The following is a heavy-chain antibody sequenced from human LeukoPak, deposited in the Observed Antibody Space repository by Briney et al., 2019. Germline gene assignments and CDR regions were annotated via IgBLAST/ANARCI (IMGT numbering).Heavy chain of an antibody. CDR1: GYTFTHQW. J-gene: IGHJ4*02. CDR3: ARHSDVIGAI. Sequence: GESLRISCKASGYTFTHQWIGWVRQMSGSGLEWMGIIYPRDSDTIYSPSFQGHVTISADTSINTAYLEWSSLDASDTAIYYCARHSDVIGAIWGQGTLVTVSS. D-gene: IGHD3-10*01. CDR2: IYPRDSDT. V-gene: IGHV5-51*01.